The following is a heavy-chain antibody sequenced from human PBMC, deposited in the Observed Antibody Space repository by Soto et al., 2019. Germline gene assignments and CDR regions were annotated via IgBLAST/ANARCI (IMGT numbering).Heavy chain of an antibody. CDR2: ISISSSTR. CDR3: ARGGGFFDY. J-gene: IGHJ4*02. Sequence: EVQLVESGGGLVQPGGSLRLSCAPSGFTFSTYVINWLRQAPGKGLEWVSYISISSSTRYYADSVRGRFTISRDNAKNSLYLQMNSLRDEDTAVYYCARGGGFFDYWGQGTLVTVSS. CDR1: GFTFSTYV. D-gene: IGHD3-10*01. V-gene: IGHV3-48*02.